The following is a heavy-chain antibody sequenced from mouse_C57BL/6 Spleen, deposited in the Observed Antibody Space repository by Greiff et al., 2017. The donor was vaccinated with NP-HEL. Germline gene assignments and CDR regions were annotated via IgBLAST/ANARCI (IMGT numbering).Heavy chain of an antibody. Sequence: DVKLVESGGGLVQPGGSLSLSCAASGFTFTDYYMSWVRQPPGKALEWLGFIRNKANGYTTEYSASVKGRFTISRDNSQSILYLQMNALRAEDSATYYCARYIYGNYVEDYWGQGTTLTVSS. CDR1: GFTFTDYY. D-gene: IGHD2-1*01. CDR3: ARYIYGNYVEDY. CDR2: IRNKANGYTT. V-gene: IGHV7-3*01. J-gene: IGHJ2*01.